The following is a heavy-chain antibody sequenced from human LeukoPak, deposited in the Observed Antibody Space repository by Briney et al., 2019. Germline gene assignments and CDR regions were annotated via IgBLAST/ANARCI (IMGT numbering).Heavy chain of an antibody. J-gene: IGHJ6*02. CDR3: ARDHSSGSPLII. CDR1: GLTFSSYS. CDR2: ISSSSSYI. V-gene: IGHV3-21*01. Sequence: GGSLRLSCAASGLTFSSYSMNWVRQAPGKGLEWVSSISSSSSYIYYADSVKGRFTISRDNAKNSLYLQMNSLRAEDTAVYYCARDHSSGSPLIIWGQGTTVTVSS. D-gene: IGHD6-19*01.